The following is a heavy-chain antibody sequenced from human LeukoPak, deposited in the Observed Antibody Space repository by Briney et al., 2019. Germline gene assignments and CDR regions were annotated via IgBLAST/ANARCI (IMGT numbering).Heavy chain of an antibody. CDR2: IAHSGTT. CDR1: GGSISRYS. V-gene: IGHV4-59*08. D-gene: IGHD6-19*01. J-gene: IGHJ4*02. CDR3: ARWDDSAWAFGN. Sequence: SETLSLTCIVSGGSISRYSWNWIRQSPGKGLEWIGYIAHSGTTSYKSSLKSRVTISVDTSKNQLSLRLTSVTAADTAVYYCARWDDSAWAFGNWGPGTLITVSS.